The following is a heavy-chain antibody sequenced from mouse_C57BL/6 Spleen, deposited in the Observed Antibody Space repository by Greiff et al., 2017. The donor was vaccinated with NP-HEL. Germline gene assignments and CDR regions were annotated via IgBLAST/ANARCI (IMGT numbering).Heavy chain of an antibody. J-gene: IGHJ3*01. CDR3: ARGNDYVAWFAY. Sequence: EVKLVESGGGLVKPGGSLKLSCAASGFTFSDCGMHWVRQAPEKGLEWVAYISSGSSTIYYADTVKGRFTISRDNAKNTLFLQMTSLRSEDTAMYYCARGNDYVAWFAYWGQGTLVTVSA. V-gene: IGHV5-17*01. CDR2: ISSGSSTI. CDR1: GFTFSDCG. D-gene: IGHD2-4*01.